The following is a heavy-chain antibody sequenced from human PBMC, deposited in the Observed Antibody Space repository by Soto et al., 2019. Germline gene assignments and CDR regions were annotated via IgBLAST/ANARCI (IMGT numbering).Heavy chain of an antibody. J-gene: IGHJ4*02. CDR1: GFTFSNYA. CDR2: IGAGSDGI. Sequence: GSLRLSCAASGFTFSNYAVAWIRQTPGKGLEWVSVIGAGSDGIQYVDSVKGRFSISRDNSKNTLYLHMNSLRAEDTAIYYCAKYSTSGPSRFFDLWGQGTLVTVSS. CDR3: AKYSTSGPSRFFDL. D-gene: IGHD5-12*01. V-gene: IGHV3-23*01.